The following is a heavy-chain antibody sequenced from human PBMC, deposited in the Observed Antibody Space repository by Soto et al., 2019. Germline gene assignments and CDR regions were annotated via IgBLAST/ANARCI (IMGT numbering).Heavy chain of an antibody. Sequence: GGSLRLSCAASGFTFSSYWMHWVRQAPGKGLVWVSRINSDGSSTSYADSVKGRFTISRDNAKNTLYLQMNSLRAGDTAVYYCARKRGGPYYYYGMDVWGQGTTVTVSS. CDR1: GFTFSSYW. J-gene: IGHJ6*02. V-gene: IGHV3-74*01. CDR2: INSDGSST. CDR3: ARKRGGPYYYYGMDV. D-gene: IGHD3-10*01.